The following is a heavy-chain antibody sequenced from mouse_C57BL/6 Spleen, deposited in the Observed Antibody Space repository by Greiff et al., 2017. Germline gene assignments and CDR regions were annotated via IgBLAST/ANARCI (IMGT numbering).Heavy chain of an antibody. CDR2: IYPRDGST. CDR3: ARTPYDYDGKAYLDD. J-gene: IGHJ2*01. V-gene: IGHV1-85*01. Sequence: QVQLQQSGPELVKPGASVKLSCKASGYTFTSYDINWVKQRPGQGLEWIGWIYPRDGSTKYNEKFKGKATLTVDTSSSTAYMELHSLTSEDSAVYFCARTPYDYDGKAYLDDWGQGTTLTVSS. D-gene: IGHD2-4*01. CDR1: GYTFTSYD.